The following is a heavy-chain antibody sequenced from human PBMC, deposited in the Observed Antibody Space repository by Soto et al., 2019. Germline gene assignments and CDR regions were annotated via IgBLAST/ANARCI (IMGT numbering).Heavy chain of an antibody. CDR3: ARERSAAGTGWFDP. Sequence: QVQLVQSGAEVKKPGASVKVSCKASGYTFTSYDINWVRQATGQGLEWMGWMNPNSGNTGYAQTSQTTLTMTRNTSISTAYMELSSLRSEDTAVSYCARERSAAGTGWFDPWGQGTLVTVSS. D-gene: IGHD6-13*01. CDR2: MNPNSGNT. V-gene: IGHV1-8*01. CDR1: GYTFTSYD. J-gene: IGHJ5*02.